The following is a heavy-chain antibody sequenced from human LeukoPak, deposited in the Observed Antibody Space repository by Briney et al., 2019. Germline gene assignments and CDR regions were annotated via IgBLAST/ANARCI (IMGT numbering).Heavy chain of an antibody. J-gene: IGHJ4*02. V-gene: IGHV3-23*01. CDR1: GFTFSSYW. CDR3: AKSSYYDASGYYREFYFDS. D-gene: IGHD3-22*01. Sequence: PGGSLRLSCAASGFTFSSYWMSWVRQAPGKGLEWVSSISGSGGSTHYVDSVKGRFTISRDKTKNTLYLQMSSLRAEDTAVYYCAKSSYYDASGYYREFYFDSWGQGTLVTVSS. CDR2: ISGSGGST.